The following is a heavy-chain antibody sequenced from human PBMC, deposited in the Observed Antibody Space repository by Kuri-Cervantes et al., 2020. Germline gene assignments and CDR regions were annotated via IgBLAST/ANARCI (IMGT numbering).Heavy chain of an antibody. CDR3: ARKDNDFWSGYYLDY. CDR2: INAGNGNT. D-gene: IGHD3-3*01. Sequence: ASGKVSCKASGYTFTSYGISWVRQAPGQGLEWMGWINAGNGNTKYSQKFQGRVTITRDTSASTAYMELSSLRSEDTAVYYCARKDNDFWSGYYLDYWGRGTLVTDSS. J-gene: IGHJ4*02. CDR1: GYTFTSYG. V-gene: IGHV1-3*01.